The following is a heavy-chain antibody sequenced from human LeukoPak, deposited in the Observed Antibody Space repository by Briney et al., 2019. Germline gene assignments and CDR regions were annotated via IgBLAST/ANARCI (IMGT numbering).Heavy chain of an antibody. CDR1: GFTFSSYA. J-gene: IGHJ4*02. D-gene: IGHD6-13*01. V-gene: IGHV3-30*04. CDR2: ISYDGSNK. Sequence: PGGSLRLSCAASGFTFSSYAMLWVRQAPGKGLEWVAVISYDGSNKYYADSVKGRFTISRDNAKNSLYLQMNSLRAEDTAVYYRARSLYSSSPRGFLDYWGQGTLVTVSS. CDR3: ARSLYSSSPRGFLDY.